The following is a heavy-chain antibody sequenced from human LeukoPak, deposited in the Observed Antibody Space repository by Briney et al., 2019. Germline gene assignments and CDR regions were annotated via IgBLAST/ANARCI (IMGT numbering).Heavy chain of an antibody. Sequence: GGCLRLSCAASGFTFSSYEMNWVRQASGKGLEWVSYIRSSGSTIYYADSVKGRFTISRDNAKNSLYLQMNSLRAEDTAVYYCARVQYQLLRGNWFDPWGQGTLVTVSS. J-gene: IGHJ5*02. CDR3: ARVQYQLLRGNWFDP. V-gene: IGHV3-48*03. D-gene: IGHD2-2*01. CDR1: GFTFSSYE. CDR2: IRSSGSTI.